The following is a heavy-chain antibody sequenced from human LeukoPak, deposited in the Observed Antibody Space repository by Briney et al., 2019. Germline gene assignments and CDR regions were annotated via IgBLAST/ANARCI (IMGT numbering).Heavy chain of an antibody. CDR3: ARGITGTTGDWFDP. D-gene: IGHD1-20*01. Sequence: GGSLRLSCAASGFTFSNAWMNWVRQAPGKGLEWVSYISSSSSTIYYADSVKGRFTISRDNAKNSLYLQMNGLRAEDTAVYYCARGITGTTGDWFDPWGQGTLVTVSS. CDR1: GFTFSNAW. J-gene: IGHJ5*02. V-gene: IGHV3-48*04. CDR2: ISSSSSTI.